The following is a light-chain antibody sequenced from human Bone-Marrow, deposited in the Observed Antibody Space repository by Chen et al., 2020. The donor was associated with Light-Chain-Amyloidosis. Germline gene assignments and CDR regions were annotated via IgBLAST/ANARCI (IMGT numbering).Light chain of an antibody. CDR2: HGR. Sequence: SYVLPQPSSVSVAPGQTATNACGGNNIGSTSVHWYQQKPGKAPVLVVYHGRDRPSGIPERFSGAKSGNTATLTISRVESGDEADSYCQVWDSSSDRLYVFGTGTTVTVL. V-gene: IGLV3-21*02. CDR1: NIGSTS. J-gene: IGLJ1*01. CDR3: QVWDSSSDRLYV.